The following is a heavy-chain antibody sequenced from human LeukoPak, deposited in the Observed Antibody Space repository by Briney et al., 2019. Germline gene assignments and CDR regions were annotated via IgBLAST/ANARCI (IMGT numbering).Heavy chain of an antibody. CDR1: GYTFTSYD. D-gene: IGHD2-21*02. CDR2: MNPNSGNT. Sequence: SVQVSCNASGYTFTSYDINWVRQATGQGLEWMGWMNPNSGNTGYAQKFQGRVTMTRNTSISTAYMELSSLRSEDTAVYYCARPLAYCGGDCYSDYWGQGTLVTVSS. V-gene: IGHV1-8*01. J-gene: IGHJ4*02. CDR3: ARPLAYCGGDCYSDY.